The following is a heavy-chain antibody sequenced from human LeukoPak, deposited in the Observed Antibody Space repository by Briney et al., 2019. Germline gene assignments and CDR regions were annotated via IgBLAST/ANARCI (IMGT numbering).Heavy chain of an antibody. CDR2: ITSDGSGI. Sequence: GGSLRLSCAASGFTFSSYWMHWVRQPPGKGLVWVSRITSDGSGIGYADSVKGRFSTSRDNAKNTLYLQMNSLRAEDTAVYYCAKGSAYSSGWYFFDYWGQGTLVTVSS. V-gene: IGHV3-74*01. CDR1: GFTFSSYW. CDR3: AKGSAYSSGWYFFDY. D-gene: IGHD6-19*01. J-gene: IGHJ4*02.